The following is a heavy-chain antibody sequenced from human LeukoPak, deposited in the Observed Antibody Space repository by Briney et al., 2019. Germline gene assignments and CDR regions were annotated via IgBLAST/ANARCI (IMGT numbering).Heavy chain of an antibody. CDR3: ARDYYDSSGYSDY. D-gene: IGHD3-22*01. CDR2: IWYDGSNK. Sequence: GGSLRLSCAASGFTFSTYGMHWVRQAPGRGLEWVAVIWYDGSNKYYADSVKGRFTISRDNSKNTLYLQMNSLRAEDTAVYYCARDYYDSSGYSDYWGQGTLVTVSS. V-gene: IGHV3-33*01. J-gene: IGHJ4*02. CDR1: GFTFSTYG.